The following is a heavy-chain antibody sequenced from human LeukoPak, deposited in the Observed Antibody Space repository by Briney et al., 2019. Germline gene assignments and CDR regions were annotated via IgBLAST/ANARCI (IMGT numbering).Heavy chain of an antibody. Sequence: SETLSLTCNVSGGSISNYYWSWIRQPPGKGLEWIGYMYHTGHTMYNSSLKSRVTMSLNTSKNHFSLRLSSVTAADTAVYYCARHPFATPFDYWGPGTLVTVSS. V-gene: IGHV4-59*08. D-gene: IGHD2-15*01. CDR1: GGSISNYY. J-gene: IGHJ4*02. CDR3: ARHPFATPFDY. CDR2: MYHTGHT.